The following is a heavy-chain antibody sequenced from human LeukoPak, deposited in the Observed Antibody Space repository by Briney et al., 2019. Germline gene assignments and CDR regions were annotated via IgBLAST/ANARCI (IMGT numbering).Heavy chain of an antibody. Sequence: GESLKISCKVSGYSFTTYWITWVRQMPGKGLEWMGRIDPSDSYTNYSPSFQGHVTISTDKSISTAYLQWSSLKASDTAMYYCARHAKAYGSSCDYWGQGTLVTVSS. CDR3: ARHAKAYGSSCDY. CDR1: GYSFTTYW. V-gene: IGHV5-10-1*01. CDR2: IDPSDSYT. D-gene: IGHD6-13*01. J-gene: IGHJ4*02.